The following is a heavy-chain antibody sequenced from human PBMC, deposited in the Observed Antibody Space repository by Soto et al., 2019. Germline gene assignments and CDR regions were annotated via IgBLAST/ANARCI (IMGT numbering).Heavy chain of an antibody. V-gene: IGHV3-21*06. CDR3: ARDPPLSMIVVVGVDDF. CDR1: VFTLTNEN. D-gene: IGHD3-22*01. Sequence: GWSLRLACTFLVFTLTNENMKWVRQAPGKGLEWVSSISSRSTFINYADSVKGRFTISRDNDKGLVYLQMNSLRAEDTAVYYCARDPPLSMIVVVGVDDFWGQGTLVTVSS. J-gene: IGHJ4*02. CDR2: ISSRSTFI.